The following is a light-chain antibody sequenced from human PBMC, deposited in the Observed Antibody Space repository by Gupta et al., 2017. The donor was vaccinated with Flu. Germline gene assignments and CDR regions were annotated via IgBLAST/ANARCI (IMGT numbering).Light chain of an antibody. CDR1: SSKIGNNE. CDR3: AAWEDTGNGVV. CDR2: LDD. V-gene: IGLV1-36*01. J-gene: IGLJ2*01. Sequence: RGTNTCSGSSSKIGNNEVNWYQHGAGKAPKLLIYLDDRRGSGVAERFSASKYGTSATFATSGLQAEDEADYYCAAWEDTGNGVVFGGGTKLTVL.